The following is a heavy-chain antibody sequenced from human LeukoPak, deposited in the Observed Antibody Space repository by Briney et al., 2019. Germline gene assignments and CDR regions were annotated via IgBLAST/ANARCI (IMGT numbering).Heavy chain of an antibody. CDR2: ISGSGGST. CDR1: GFTFSTYA. Sequence: PGGSLRLSCAASGFTFSTYAMSWVRQAPGKGLEWVSAISGSGGSTYYADSVKGRFTISRDSAKNSLYLQMNSLRVEDTAVYYCAKLAKYFYGSETYYFFEHWGQGTPVTASS. CDR3: AKLAKYFYGSETYYFFEH. V-gene: IGHV3-23*01. D-gene: IGHD3-10*01. J-gene: IGHJ4*02.